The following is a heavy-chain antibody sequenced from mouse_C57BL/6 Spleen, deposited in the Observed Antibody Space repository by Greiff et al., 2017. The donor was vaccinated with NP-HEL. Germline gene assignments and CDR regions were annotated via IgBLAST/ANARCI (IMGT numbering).Heavy chain of an antibody. CDR1: GFNIKDDY. Sequence: EVHLVESGAELVRPGASVKLSCTASGFNIKDDYMHWVKQRPEQGLEWIGWIDPENGDTEYASKFQGKATITADTSSNTAYLQLSSLTSEDTAVYYCTTRYYYGSPFAYWGQGTLVTVSA. CDR2: IDPENGDT. D-gene: IGHD1-1*01. CDR3: TTRYYYGSPFAY. V-gene: IGHV14-4*01. J-gene: IGHJ3*01.